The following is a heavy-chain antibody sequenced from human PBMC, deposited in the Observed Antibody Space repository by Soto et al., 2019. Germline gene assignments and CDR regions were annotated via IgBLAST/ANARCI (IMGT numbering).Heavy chain of an antibody. CDR1: GDSITNNHW. V-gene: IGHV4-4*02. Sequence: SETLSLTCTVYGDSITNNHWWSWVRQPPGKGPELIGEIYHTGIANYNPSLESRVAFSVDKSKNQFSLSLTSVTAADTAVYYCARDSGGLRLGESSLYGENDSFDVWDQGTLVTVSS. CDR2: IYHTGIA. D-gene: IGHD3-16*02. J-gene: IGHJ3*01. CDR3: ARDSGGLRLGESSLYGENDSFDV.